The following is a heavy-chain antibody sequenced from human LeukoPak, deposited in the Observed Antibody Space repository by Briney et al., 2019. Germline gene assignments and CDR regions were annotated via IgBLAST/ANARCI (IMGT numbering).Heavy chain of an antibody. CDR3: ARLGDIRNFDY. CDR1: GGSFSSCSYY. D-gene: IGHD5-12*01. Sequence: PSETLSLTCTVSGGSFSSCSYYWGWIRQPPGKGLEWIGSIYYSGSTYYNPSLKSRVTISVDTSKNQFSLKLSSVTDADTAVYYCARLGDIRNFDYWGQGTLVTVSS. CDR2: IYYSGST. V-gene: IGHV4-39*01. J-gene: IGHJ4*02.